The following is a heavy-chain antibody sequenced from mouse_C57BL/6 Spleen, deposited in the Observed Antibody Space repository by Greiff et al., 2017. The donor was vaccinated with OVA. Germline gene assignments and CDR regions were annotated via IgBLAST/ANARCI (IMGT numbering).Heavy chain of an antibody. CDR2: IYPGDGDT. CDR1: GYAFSSYW. V-gene: IGHV1-80*01. CDR3: ARTYGNHGYFDY. J-gene: IGHJ2*01. Sequence: VQLQQSGAELVKPGASVKISCKASGYAFSSYWMNWVKQRPGKGLEWIGQIYPGDGDTNYNGKFKGKATLTADKSSSTAYMQLSSLTSEDSAVYFCARTYGNHGYFDYWGQGTTLTVSS. D-gene: IGHD2-1*01.